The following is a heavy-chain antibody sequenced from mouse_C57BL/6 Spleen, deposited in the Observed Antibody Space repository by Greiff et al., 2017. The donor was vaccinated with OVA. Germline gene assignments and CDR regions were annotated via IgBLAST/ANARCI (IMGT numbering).Heavy chain of an antibody. CDR1: GYAFTNYL. Sequence: QVHVKQSGAELVRPGTSVKVSCKASGYAFTNYLIEWVKQRPGQGLEWIGVINPGSGGTNYNEKFKGKATLTADKSSSTAYMQLSSLTSEDSAVYFCARRETYDYDGAMDYWGQGTSVTVSS. V-gene: IGHV1-54*01. D-gene: IGHD2-4*01. CDR3: ARRETYDYDGAMDY. CDR2: INPGSGGT. J-gene: IGHJ4*01.